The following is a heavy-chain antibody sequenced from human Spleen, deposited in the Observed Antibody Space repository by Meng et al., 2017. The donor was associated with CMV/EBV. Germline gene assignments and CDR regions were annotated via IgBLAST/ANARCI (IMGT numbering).Heavy chain of an antibody. CDR2: IRSKAYGGTT. CDR3: TRDSYDFWSGYLSWFDP. D-gene: IGHD3-3*01. J-gene: IGHJ5*02. CDR1: GFTFSSYS. Sequence: GGSLRLSCAASGFTFSSYSMNWVRQAPGKGLEWVGFIRSKAYGGTTEYAASVKGRFTISRDDSKSIAYLQMNSLKTEDTAVYYCTRDSYDFWSGYLSWFDPWGQGTLVTVSS. V-gene: IGHV3-49*04.